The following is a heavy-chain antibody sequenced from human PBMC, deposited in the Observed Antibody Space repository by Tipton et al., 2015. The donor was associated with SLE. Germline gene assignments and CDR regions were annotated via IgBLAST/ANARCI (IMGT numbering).Heavy chain of an antibody. J-gene: IGHJ4*02. D-gene: IGHD1-26*01. CDR2: SRSKARGYST. Sequence: QLVQSGGGVVQPGRSLRLSCEASGFTFSNYGMHWVRQAPGKGLEWVGRSRSKARGYSTEYAASVKGRFTISRDDSKNSVYLQMNSLKTEDTAVYFCARAAMSGSHYYFAYWGQGALVTVSS. CDR3: ARAAMSGSHYYFAY. V-gene: IGHV3-72*01. CDR1: GFTFSNYG.